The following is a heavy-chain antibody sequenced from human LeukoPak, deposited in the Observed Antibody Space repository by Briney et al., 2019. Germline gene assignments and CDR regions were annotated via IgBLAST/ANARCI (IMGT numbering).Heavy chain of an antibody. D-gene: IGHD6-13*01. CDR1: GFTFSSYA. J-gene: IGHJ4*02. CDR2: ISYDGSNK. Sequence: GGSLRPSCAASGFTFSSYAMHWVRQAPGKGLEWVAVISYDGSNKYYADSVKGRFTISRDNSKNTLYLQMNSLRAEDTAVYYCARSFLGSAAAGTWNYWGQGTLVTVSS. CDR3: ARSFLGSAAAGTWNY. V-gene: IGHV3-30-3*01.